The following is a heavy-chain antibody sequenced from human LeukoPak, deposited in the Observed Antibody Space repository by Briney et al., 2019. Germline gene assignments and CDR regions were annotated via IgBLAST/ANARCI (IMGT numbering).Heavy chain of an antibody. CDR3: ARDPEYYDILTGYYNYYYYGMDV. Sequence: VASVKVSCKASGHTFTTYYVHLVRQAPGQGLEWMGGIIPIFGTANYAQKFQGRVTITADESTSTAYMELSSLRSKDTAVYYCARDPEYYDILTGYYNYYYYGMDVWGQGTTVTVSS. J-gene: IGHJ6*02. V-gene: IGHV1-69*13. CDR1: GHTFTTYY. CDR2: IIPIFGTA. D-gene: IGHD3-9*01.